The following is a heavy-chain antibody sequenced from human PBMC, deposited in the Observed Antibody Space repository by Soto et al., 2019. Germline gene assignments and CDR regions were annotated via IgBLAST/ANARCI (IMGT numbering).Heavy chain of an antibody. D-gene: IGHD3-3*01. J-gene: IGHJ6*01. CDR3: ARGINDAPYYDFWSGYYKRDSSYYGMDV. CDR2: INHSGST. Sequence: PSETLSLTCAVYGGSFSGYYWSWIRQPPGKGLEWIGEINHSGSTNYNPSLKSRVTISVDTSKNQFSLKLSSVTAADTAVYYCARGINDAPYYDFWSGYYKRDSSYYGMDVSGQGTTVT. CDR1: GGSFSGYY. V-gene: IGHV4-34*01.